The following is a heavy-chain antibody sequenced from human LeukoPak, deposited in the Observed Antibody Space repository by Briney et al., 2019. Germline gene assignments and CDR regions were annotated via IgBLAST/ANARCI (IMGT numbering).Heavy chain of an antibody. V-gene: IGHV3-30*18. Sequence: GRSLRLSCAASGFTFSRYGMHWVRQAPGKGLXXXAVISYGGSNKNYADSVKGRFTISRDNSKNTLYLQMNSLRPEDAAVYYCAKERATETRRLDYWGQGTLVTVSS. CDR3: AKERATETRRLDY. CDR2: ISYGGSNK. CDR1: GFTFSRYG. J-gene: IGHJ4*02.